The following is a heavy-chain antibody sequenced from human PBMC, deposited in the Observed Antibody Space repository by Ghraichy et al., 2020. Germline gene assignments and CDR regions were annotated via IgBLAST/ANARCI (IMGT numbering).Heavy chain of an antibody. CDR2: IYWDDEK. D-gene: IGHD6-19*01. J-gene: IGHJ4*02. CDR3: AQDKANIGWAPIN. Sequence: SGPTLVKPTETLTLTCTLSGLSISTAKVGVGWIRQPPGKALEWLAVIYWDDEKRYSPSLRSRLTITKDTSKNHVVLTMTNMDPVDSGTYYCAQDKANIGWAPINWGQGALVTVSS. V-gene: IGHV2-5*02. CDR1: GLSISTAKVG.